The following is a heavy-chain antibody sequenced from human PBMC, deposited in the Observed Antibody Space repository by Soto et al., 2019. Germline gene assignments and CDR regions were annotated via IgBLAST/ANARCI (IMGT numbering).Heavy chain of an antibody. CDR3: ASGGYYYDTSGSDY. J-gene: IGHJ4*02. D-gene: IGHD3-22*01. V-gene: IGHV3-74*01. CDR2: INNDGSTT. CDR1: GFTFNMYW. Sequence: GGSLRLSCLASGFTFNMYWMHWVRQAPGKGLVWVPRINNDGSTTTYADSVKGRFTISRENAKNTVYLQMSSLRAEDTAVYFCASGGYYYDTSGSDYWGQGTLVTVSS.